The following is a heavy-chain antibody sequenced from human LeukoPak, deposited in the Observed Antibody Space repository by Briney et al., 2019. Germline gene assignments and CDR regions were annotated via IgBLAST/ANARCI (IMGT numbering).Heavy chain of an antibody. CDR1: GGSISSYY. V-gene: IGHV4-59*01. CDR3: AREYRLSYYFDY. CDR2: IYYSGST. D-gene: IGHD2-2*02. Sequence: SETLSLTCTVSGGSISSYYWSWIRQPPGKGLEWIGYIYYSGSTNYNPSLKSRVTISVDTSKTQFSLKLSSVTAADTAVYYCAREYRLSYYFDYWGQGILVTVSS. J-gene: IGHJ4*02.